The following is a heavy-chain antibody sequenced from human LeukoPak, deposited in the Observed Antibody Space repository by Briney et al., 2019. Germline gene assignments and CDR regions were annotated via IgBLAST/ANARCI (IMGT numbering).Heavy chain of an antibody. V-gene: IGHV3-23*01. CDR3: AKDAIAAPNGYYFDY. J-gene: IGHJ4*02. CDR2: ISGSGGST. CDR1: GFTLSSYA. D-gene: IGHD6-13*01. Sequence: PWGSLRLSCAASGFTLSSYAMSWVRQAPGKGLEWVSAISGSGGSTYYADYLKGRFTIYRDNSKKTLYLQMNSLIAEDTAVYYCAKDAIAAPNGYYFDYWGQGTLVTVSS.